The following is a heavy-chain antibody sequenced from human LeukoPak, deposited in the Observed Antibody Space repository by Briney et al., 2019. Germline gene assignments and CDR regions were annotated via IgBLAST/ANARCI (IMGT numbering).Heavy chain of an antibody. J-gene: IGHJ4*02. CDR2: VRAKTDGGTI. CDR1: GFTFTNAW. Sequence: GGSLRLSCAVSGFTFTNAWMNWVRQAPGKGLEWVGRVRAKTDGGTIEYAAPVKGRFSISRDDSTDTVYLQMNSLKSEDTAVYYCDADTPVPLAQVDYWGQGALVTVSS. V-gene: IGHV3-15*01. CDR3: DADTPVPLAQVDY. D-gene: IGHD2/OR15-2a*01.